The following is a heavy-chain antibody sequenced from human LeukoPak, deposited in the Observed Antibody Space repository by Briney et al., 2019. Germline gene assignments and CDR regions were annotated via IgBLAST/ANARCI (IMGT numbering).Heavy chain of an antibody. Sequence: TRGSLRLSCAASGFTFSDYYMSWIRQAPGKGLEWVSYISSSGSTIDYADSVKGRFTISRDNAKNSLYLQMNSLRAEDTAVYYCARSIPAGNRRWGQGTLVTVSS. D-gene: IGHD2-2*01. CDR3: ARSIPAGNRR. J-gene: IGHJ4*02. CDR2: ISSSGSTI. V-gene: IGHV3-11*01. CDR1: GFTFSDYY.